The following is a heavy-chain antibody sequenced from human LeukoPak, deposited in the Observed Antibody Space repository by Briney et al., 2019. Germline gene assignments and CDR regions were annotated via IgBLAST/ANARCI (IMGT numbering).Heavy chain of an antibody. Sequence: GASVKVSCKASGYTFTSYDINWVRQATGQGLEWMGWMNPNSGNTGYAQKFQGRVTMTRNTSISTAYMEPSSLRSEDTAVYYCARGSHYDFWSGYYTENNWFDPWGQGTLVTVSS. CDR2: MNPNSGNT. CDR3: ARGSHYDFWSGYYTENNWFDP. CDR1: GYTFTSYD. J-gene: IGHJ5*02. D-gene: IGHD3-3*01. V-gene: IGHV1-8*01.